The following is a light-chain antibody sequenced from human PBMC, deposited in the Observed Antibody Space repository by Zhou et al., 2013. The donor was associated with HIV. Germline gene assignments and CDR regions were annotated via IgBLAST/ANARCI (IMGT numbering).Light chain of an antibody. CDR3: QQYGSSPET. CDR2: GAS. CDR1: QSVNSN. V-gene: IGKV3-20*01. J-gene: IGKJ1*01. Sequence: EIVMTQSPATLSVSPGERATLSCRASQSVNSNLAWYQQKPGQAPRLLIYGASSRATGIPDRFSGSGSGTDFTLTISRLEPEDFAVFYCQQYGSSPETFGQGTKVEI.